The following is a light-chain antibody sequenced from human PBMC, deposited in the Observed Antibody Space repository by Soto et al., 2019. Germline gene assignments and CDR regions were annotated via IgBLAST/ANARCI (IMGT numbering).Light chain of an antibody. J-gene: IGKJ4*01. Sequence: DIQMTQSPSSLSAFVGDRVTITCRASQNISSYLNWYQQKPGKAPKLLIYAASSLQSGVPSRFSGSGSGTDFTLTISSLQPEDFATYYCQQSYSTPTFGGGTKVEIK. CDR3: QQSYSTPT. CDR1: QNISSY. V-gene: IGKV1-39*01. CDR2: AAS.